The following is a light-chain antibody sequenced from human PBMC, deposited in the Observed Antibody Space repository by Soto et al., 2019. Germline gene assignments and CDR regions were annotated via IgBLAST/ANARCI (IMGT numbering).Light chain of an antibody. CDR1: QDIKNY. Sequence: DIQMTQSPSSLSASVGDRVTITCQASQDIKNYLNWYQQKSGKAPKLLIYDASDLETGVPSRFRGSGSGTDFIFTINSLQPEDIATYYCQQYDSLPLTFGGGTKVEIK. J-gene: IGKJ4*01. CDR3: QQYDSLPLT. V-gene: IGKV1-33*01. CDR2: DAS.